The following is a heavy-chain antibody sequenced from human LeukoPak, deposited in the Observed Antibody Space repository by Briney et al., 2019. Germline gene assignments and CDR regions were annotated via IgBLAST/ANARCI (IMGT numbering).Heavy chain of an antibody. CDR1: GFTFSSYS. V-gene: IGHV3-21*01. J-gene: IGHJ6*02. CDR3: ATSLLRRPYYYGMDV. CDR2: ISSSSSYI. Sequence: GGSLRLSWAASGFTFSSYSMNWVRQAPGKGLEWVSSISSSSSYIYYADSVKGRFTISRDNAKNSLYLQMNSLRAEDTAVYYCATSLLRRPYYYGMDVWGQGTTVTVSS. D-gene: IGHD3-22*01.